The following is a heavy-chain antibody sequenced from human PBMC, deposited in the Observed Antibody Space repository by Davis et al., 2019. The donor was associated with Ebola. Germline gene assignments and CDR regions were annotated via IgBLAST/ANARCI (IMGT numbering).Heavy chain of an antibody. D-gene: IGHD3-10*01. CDR1: AFSFGIYG. J-gene: IGHJ4*02. CDR2: MSYHGSHT. CDR3: AKEYCPNSGPYCTYFEV. Sequence: PGGSLRLSCEAFAFSFGIYGVHWVRQAPGKGLEWVASMSYHGSHTSYIDSVRGRFTISRDNSKNTLYLHMNSLRAEDTAVYFCAKEYCPNSGPYCTYFEVWGQGTQVTVSS. V-gene: IGHV3-30*18.